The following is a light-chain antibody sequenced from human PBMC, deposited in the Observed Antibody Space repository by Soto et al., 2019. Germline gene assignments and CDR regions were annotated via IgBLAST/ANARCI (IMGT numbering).Light chain of an antibody. J-gene: IGKJ4*01. CDR3: QQYGSSPLT. CDR1: QSVSRSY. Sequence: EIVLTQSPGTLYLSPGERATLSCRASQSVSRSYLAWYQQKPGQAPRLLIYGASSRATGIPDRFSGSGSGTDLTLTIRRLEPEDFAVYYCQQYGSSPLTFGGGTKVEIK. CDR2: GAS. V-gene: IGKV3-20*01.